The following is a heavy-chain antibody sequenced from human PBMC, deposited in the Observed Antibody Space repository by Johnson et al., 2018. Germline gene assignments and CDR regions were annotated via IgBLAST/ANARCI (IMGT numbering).Heavy chain of an antibody. CDR2: IKSKAHGGTA. CDR1: GFSHLW. CDR3: ATCPRQAFDF. V-gene: IGHV3-15*07. Sequence: VQLVESGGGLVKXGGSLRLSCAASGFSHLWFNLVRQGPGKGLEWVSVIKSKAHGGTADYAAPVKGRFTISRDDSENTVFLQLNSLKIEDTAMYFCATCPRQAFDFRGQGTVVTVS. J-gene: IGHJ3*01.